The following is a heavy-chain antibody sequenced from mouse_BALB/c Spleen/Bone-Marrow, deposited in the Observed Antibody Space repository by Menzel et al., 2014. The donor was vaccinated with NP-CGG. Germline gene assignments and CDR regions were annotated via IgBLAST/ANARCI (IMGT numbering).Heavy chain of an antibody. J-gene: IGHJ2*01. V-gene: IGHV1-80*01. CDR2: IYPGDGGT. D-gene: IGHD3-1*01. CDR1: GYAFSTYW. Sequence: LVESGAELVRPGSSVKISCKASGYAFSTYWMNWVKQRPGQGLEWIGQIYPGDGGTNYNGKFKGKATLTADRSSSTASMQLSSLTSEDSAVYFCARVGFSFDYWGQGTTLTVSS. CDR3: ARVGFSFDY.